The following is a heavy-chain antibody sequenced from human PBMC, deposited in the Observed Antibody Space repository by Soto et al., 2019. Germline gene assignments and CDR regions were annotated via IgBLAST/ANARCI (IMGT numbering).Heavy chain of an antibody. J-gene: IGHJ4*02. CDR1: VFTFSSYA. CDR2: ISGSGGSA. D-gene: IGHD3-3*01. Sequence: PGGSLRLSCAASVFTFSSYAMSWVRQAPGKGLEWVSAISGSGGSAYYADSVKGRFTISRDNSKNTLYLQMNSLRAEDTAVYYCAKDGATKNYDFWSGYGRVPDYFDYWGQGTLVTVSS. CDR3: AKDGATKNYDFWSGYGRVPDYFDY. V-gene: IGHV3-23*01.